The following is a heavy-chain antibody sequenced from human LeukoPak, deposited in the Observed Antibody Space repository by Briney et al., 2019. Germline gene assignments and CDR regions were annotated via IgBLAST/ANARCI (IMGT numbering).Heavy chain of an antibody. J-gene: IGHJ6*04. Sequence: PSETLSLTCAVYGGSLSGYYWSWIRQPPGKGLEWIGEINHSGRTNYNPSLKSRVTISVDTSKNQFSLKLSSVTAADTAVYYCARGRDSTTLLRYGMDVWGKGTTVTVSS. CDR2: INHSGRT. CDR3: ARGRDSTTLLRYGMDV. D-gene: IGHD2/OR15-2a*01. CDR1: GGSLSGYY. V-gene: IGHV4-34*01.